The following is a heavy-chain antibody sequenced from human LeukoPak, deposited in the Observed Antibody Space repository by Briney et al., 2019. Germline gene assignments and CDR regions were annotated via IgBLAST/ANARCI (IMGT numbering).Heavy chain of an antibody. Sequence: PSETLSLTCAVYGGSFSGYYWSWIRQPPGKGLEWIGEINHSGSTNYNPSLKSRVTISVDTSKNQFSLKLSSVTAADTAVYYCARGTTVTTERGYYYYYYMDVWGKGTTVTVSS. J-gene: IGHJ6*03. V-gene: IGHV4-34*01. CDR2: INHSGST. CDR3: ARGTTVTTERGYYYYYYMDV. D-gene: IGHD4-17*01. CDR1: GGSFSGYY.